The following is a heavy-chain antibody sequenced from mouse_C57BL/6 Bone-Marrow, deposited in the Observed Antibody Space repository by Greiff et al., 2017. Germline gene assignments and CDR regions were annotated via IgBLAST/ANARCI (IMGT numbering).Heavy chain of an antibody. J-gene: IGHJ2*01. CDR2: INPNNGGT. V-gene: IGHV1-26*01. D-gene: IGHD1-1*01. Sequence: VQLQQSGPELVKPGASVKISCKASGYTFTDYYMNWVKQSHGKSLEWIGDINPNNGGTSYNQKLKGKATLTVDKSSSTAYMELRSLTSEDSAVYYCAIDYYGSSWYFDYWGQGTILTVSS. CDR3: AIDYYGSSWYFDY. CDR1: GYTFTDYY.